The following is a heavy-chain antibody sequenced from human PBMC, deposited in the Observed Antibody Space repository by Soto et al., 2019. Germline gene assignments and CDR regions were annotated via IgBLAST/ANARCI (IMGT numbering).Heavy chain of an antibody. J-gene: IGHJ4*02. Sequence: GASVKVSCKASGGTFSSYAISWVRQAPGQGLEWMGGIIPIFGTANYAQKFQGRVTITADESTSTAYMELSSLRSEDTVVYYCARPAAVAGSAAFDYWGQGTLVTVSS. CDR3: ARPAAVAGSAAFDY. V-gene: IGHV1-69*13. CDR2: IIPIFGTA. CDR1: GGTFSSYA. D-gene: IGHD6-19*01.